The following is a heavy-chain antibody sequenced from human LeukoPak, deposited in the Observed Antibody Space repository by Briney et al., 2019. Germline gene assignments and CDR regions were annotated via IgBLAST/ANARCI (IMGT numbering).Heavy chain of an antibody. CDR3: ARDLDI. Sequence: GGSLRLSCAASGFTVSSNYMSWVRQAPGKGREWVSVIYSGGSTYYADSVKGIFTISRDNSKNTLYLQMNSLRAEDTAVYYRARDLDIWGQGTMVTVSS. CDR1: GFTVSSNY. J-gene: IGHJ3*02. V-gene: IGHV3-66*01. CDR2: IYSGGST.